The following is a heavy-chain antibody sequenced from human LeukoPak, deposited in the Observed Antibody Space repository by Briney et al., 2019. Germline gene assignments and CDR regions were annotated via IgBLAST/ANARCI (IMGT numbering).Heavy chain of an antibody. V-gene: IGHV1-69*05. CDR3: ARRAAAGDFDY. J-gene: IGHJ4*02. Sequence: SVKVSCKASGGTFSSYAISWVRQAPGRGLEWMGGIIPIFGTANYAQRFQGRVTITTDESTSTAYMELSSLRSEDTAVYYCARRAAAGDFDYWGQGTLVTVSS. D-gene: IGHD6-13*01. CDR1: GGTFSSYA. CDR2: IIPIFGTA.